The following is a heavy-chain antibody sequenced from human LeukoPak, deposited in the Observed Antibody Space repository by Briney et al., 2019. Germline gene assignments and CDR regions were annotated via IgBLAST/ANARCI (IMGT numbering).Heavy chain of an antibody. Sequence: GGSLRLSCAASGFTFSDYYMSWIRQAPGKGLEWVSYISSSGSTIYYADSVKGRFTISRDNAKNSLYLQMSSLRAEDTAVYYCASMYDSSSWGYWGQGTLVTVSS. CDR1: GFTFSDYY. D-gene: IGHD6-13*01. V-gene: IGHV3-11*04. CDR3: ASMYDSSSWGY. J-gene: IGHJ4*02. CDR2: ISSSGSTI.